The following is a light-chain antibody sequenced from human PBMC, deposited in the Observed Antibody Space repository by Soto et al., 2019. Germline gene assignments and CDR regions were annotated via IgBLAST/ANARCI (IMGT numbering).Light chain of an antibody. Sequence: QSALTQPRSVSGSPGQSVTISCTGTNSDVGNHNYVSWYQQHPGKVPKLMIYDVNKRPSGVPHRFSGSKSGNTASLTISGLQAEDEADYYCCSYADTYTLFGGGTQLTVL. CDR2: DVN. CDR1: NSDVGNHNY. V-gene: IGLV2-11*01. J-gene: IGLJ2*01. CDR3: CSYADTYTL.